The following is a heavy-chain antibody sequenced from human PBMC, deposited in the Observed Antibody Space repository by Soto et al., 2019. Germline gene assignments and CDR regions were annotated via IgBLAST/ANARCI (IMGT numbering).Heavy chain of an antibody. CDR1: GFTFSSYG. V-gene: IGHV3-30*03. CDR2: ISYDGSNK. CDR3: ARDVQLQSFDY. J-gene: IGHJ4*02. Sequence: PGGSLRLSCAASGFTFSSYGMHWVRQAPGKGLEWVAVISYDGSNKYYADSVKGRFTISRDNSKNTLYLQMNSLRAEDTAVYYCARDVQLQSFDYWGQGTLVTVSS. D-gene: IGHD5-18*01.